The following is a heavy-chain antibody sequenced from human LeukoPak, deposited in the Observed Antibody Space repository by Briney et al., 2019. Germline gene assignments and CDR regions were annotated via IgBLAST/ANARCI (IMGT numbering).Heavy chain of an antibody. V-gene: IGHV1-46*01. D-gene: IGHD1-26*01. CDR1: GGTFSSYA. CDR3: ATYTAYSGSYFNFDY. J-gene: IGHJ4*02. CDR2: INPSGGST. Sequence: ASVKVSCKASGGTFSSYAISWVRQAPGQGLEWMGIINPSGGSTSYAQKFQGRVAMTEDTSTDTAYMELSSLRSEDTAVYYCATYTAYSGSYFNFDYWGQGTLVTVSS.